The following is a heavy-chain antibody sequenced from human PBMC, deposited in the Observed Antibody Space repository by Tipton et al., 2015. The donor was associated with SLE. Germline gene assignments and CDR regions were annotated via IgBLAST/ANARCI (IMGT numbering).Heavy chain of an antibody. J-gene: IGHJ4*02. D-gene: IGHD6-19*01. CDR1: GFTFSSYS. V-gene: IGHV3-48*04. Sequence: SLRLSCAASGFTFSSYSMNWVRQAPGKGLEWVSYISSSGSTIYYADSVKGRFTISRDNAKNSLYLQMNSLRAEDTAVYYCASFKEYRESFQWLPFDYWGQGTLVTVSS. CDR3: ASFKEYRESFQWLPFDY. CDR2: ISSSGSTI.